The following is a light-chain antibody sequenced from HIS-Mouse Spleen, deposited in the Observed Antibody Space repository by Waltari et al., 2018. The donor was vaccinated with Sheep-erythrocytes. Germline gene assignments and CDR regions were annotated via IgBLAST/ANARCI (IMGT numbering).Light chain of an antibody. V-gene: IGLV2-11*01. Sequence: QSALTQPRPVSGSPGPSVPFSFTGTSRYVGGYTYVSRYQQHPGKAPKLMIYDVSKRPSGVPDRFSGYKSGNTASLTISGLQAEDEADYYCCSYAGSYTYVFGTGTKVTVL. CDR3: CSYAGSYTYV. J-gene: IGLJ1*01. CDR2: DVS. CDR1: SRYVGGYTY.